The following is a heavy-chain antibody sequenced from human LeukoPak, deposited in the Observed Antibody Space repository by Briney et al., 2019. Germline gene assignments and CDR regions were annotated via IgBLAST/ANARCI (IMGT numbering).Heavy chain of an antibody. CDR2: ISAYNGNT. D-gene: IGHD2-15*01. V-gene: IGHV1-18*01. CDR1: GYTFTSYG. J-gene: IGHJ4*02. CDR3: ARAARCSGGSCRQIYFDY. Sequence: GASVKVSCKASGYTFTSYGISWLRQAPGQGLEWMGWISAYNGNTNYAQKLQGRVTMTTDTSTSTAYMELRSLRSDDTAVYYCARAARCSGGSCRQIYFDYWGQGTLVTVSS.